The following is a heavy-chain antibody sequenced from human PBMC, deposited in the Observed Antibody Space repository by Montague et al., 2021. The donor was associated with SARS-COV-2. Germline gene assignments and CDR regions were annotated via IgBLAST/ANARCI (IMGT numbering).Heavy chain of an antibody. D-gene: IGHD6-13*01. V-gene: IGHV4-39*07. CDR2: HYYSGGT. CDR1: GGSISSSCYY. CDR3: ARVGRQQVVRLFGIDV. J-gene: IGHJ6*02. Sequence: SETLSLTCTVSGGSISSSCYYWGWNRQPPGQGLEWIGSHYYSGGTYYNPSLKSRVTISVDTSKNQFSLKLSSVTAADTAVYYCARVGRQQVVRLFGIDVWGQGTTVTVSS.